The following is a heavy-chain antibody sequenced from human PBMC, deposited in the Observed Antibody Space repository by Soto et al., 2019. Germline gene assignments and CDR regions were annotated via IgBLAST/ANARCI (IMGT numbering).Heavy chain of an antibody. J-gene: IGHJ6*02. CDR1: GFTFSSYG. Sequence: GGSLRLSCAASGFTFSSYGMHWVRQAPGKGLEWVAVISYDGSNKYYADSVKGRFTISRDNSKNTLYLQMNSLRAEDTAVYYCAKDLRPYYYYYYGMDVWGQGTRSPSP. CDR3: AKDLRPYYYYYYGMDV. V-gene: IGHV3-30*18. CDR2: ISYDGSNK.